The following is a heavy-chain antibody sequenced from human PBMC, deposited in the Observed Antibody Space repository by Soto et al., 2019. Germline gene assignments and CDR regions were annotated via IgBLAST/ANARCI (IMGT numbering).Heavy chain of an antibody. D-gene: IGHD2-15*01. CDR2: VKSDGTTA. CDR1: GFAFTSYW. J-gene: IGHJ4*02. V-gene: IGHV3-74*01. Sequence: VVSLRLSCEASGFAFTSYWMHWVRQAPGKGLVWVAGVKSDGTTATYADSVRGRFTISRDNAKNTLYLQMNSLSAEDTAVYYCARRVASTYSPRHFDCWGQGNQVTVYS. CDR3: ARRVASTYSPRHFDC.